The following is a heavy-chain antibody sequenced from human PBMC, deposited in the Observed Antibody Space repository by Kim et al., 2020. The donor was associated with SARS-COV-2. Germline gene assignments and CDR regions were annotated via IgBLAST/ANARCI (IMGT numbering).Heavy chain of an antibody. CDR3: ARSPHCSSTSCYPNS. D-gene: IGHD2-2*01. CDR2: IYSGGST. Sequence: GGSLRLSCAASGFTVSSNYMSWVRQAPGKGLEWVSVIYSGGSTYYADSVKGRFTISRHNSKNTLYLQMNSLRAEDTAVYYCARSPHCSSTSCYPNSWGQGTLVTVSS. J-gene: IGHJ4*02. CDR1: GFTVSSNY. V-gene: IGHV3-53*04.